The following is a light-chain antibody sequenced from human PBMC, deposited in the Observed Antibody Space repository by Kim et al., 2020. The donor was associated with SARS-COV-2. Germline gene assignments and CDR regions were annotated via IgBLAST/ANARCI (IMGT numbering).Light chain of an antibody. J-gene: IGLJ2*01. Sequence: GQRATSSCSGSDSNIGRYTVNWYQLLPGAAPKLLIYYTSQRPSGIPDRFSGSKSGPSASLAISGLRSEDDAEYFCGAWDDKLSGPAFGGGTQLTVL. CDR2: YTS. CDR1: DSNIGRYT. CDR3: GAWDDKLSGPA. V-gene: IGLV1-44*01.